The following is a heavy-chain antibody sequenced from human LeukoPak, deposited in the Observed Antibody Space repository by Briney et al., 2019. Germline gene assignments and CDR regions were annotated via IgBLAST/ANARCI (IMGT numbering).Heavy chain of an antibody. CDR3: AKEIYSRSGYYFDY. D-gene: IGHD3-3*01. V-gene: IGHV3-23*01. CDR2: ITGGGGTT. Sequence: PGGSLRLSCAVSGFTLSSYAMSWVRQAPGRGLEWVSAITGGGGTTYYADSVKGRFTISRDNSKNTLYLQVISLRAEDTAVYYCAKEIYSRSGYYFDYWGQGTLVPVSS. CDR1: GFTLSSYA. J-gene: IGHJ4*02.